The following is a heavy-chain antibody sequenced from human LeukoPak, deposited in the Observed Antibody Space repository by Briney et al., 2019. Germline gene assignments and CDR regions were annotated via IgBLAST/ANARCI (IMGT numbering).Heavy chain of an antibody. Sequence: SETLSLTCRVSGVSISSGSNYLGWIRQPPGKTLEWIGSIYSSGSTYYNPSLKSRVTISVDTSKNQFSLKLSSVTAADTAVYYCARGDMITFGGVYYFDYWGQGTLVTVSS. CDR1: GVSISSGSNY. J-gene: IGHJ4*02. CDR3: ARGDMITFGGVYYFDY. CDR2: IYSSGST. D-gene: IGHD3-16*01. V-gene: IGHV4-39*07.